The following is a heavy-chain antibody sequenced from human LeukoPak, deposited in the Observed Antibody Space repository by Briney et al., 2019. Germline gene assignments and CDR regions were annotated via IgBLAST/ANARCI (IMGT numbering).Heavy chain of an antibody. V-gene: IGHV3-30*18. CDR3: AKDASSGWLIDY. D-gene: IGHD6-19*01. J-gene: IGHJ4*02. Sequence: GGSLRLSCAAPGFTFRIYGVHWLRRAPGKGLESVAVISYDGSNKYYAGSVKGRFTISRDNSKNTLYLQMNSLRAEDTAVYYCAKDASSGWLIDYWGQGTLVTVSS. CDR2: ISYDGSNK. CDR1: GFTFRIYG.